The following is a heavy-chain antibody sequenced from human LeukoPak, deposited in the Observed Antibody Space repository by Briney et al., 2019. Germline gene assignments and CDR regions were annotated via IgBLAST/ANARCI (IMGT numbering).Heavy chain of an antibody. Sequence: PSETLSLTCAVYIGSFSGYYSSCIRHPPRKGLEWIGEINHSASTNYNPSLNSRVTISVDTSKNQFSLKLSSVTAADTAVYYGARGVETAAGSSHGARGEFDFWGQGTLVTVSS. V-gene: IGHV4-34*01. D-gene: IGHD6-13*01. CDR1: IGSFSGYY. CDR2: INHSAST. CDR3: ARGVETAAGSSHGARGEFDF. J-gene: IGHJ4*02.